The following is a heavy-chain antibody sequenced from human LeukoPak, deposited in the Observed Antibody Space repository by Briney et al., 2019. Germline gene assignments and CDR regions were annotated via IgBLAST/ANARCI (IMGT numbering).Heavy chain of an antibody. CDR1: GGSIKTNY. V-gene: IGHV4-59*01. CDR2: GYYRGST. Sequence: SETLSLTCTVSGGSIKTNYWSWIRQPPGKGLEWIGYGYYRGSTNYNPSLKSRVSISVDTSKNESSLKLTSVTAADTAVHYCAREANYYGSGSYFEGTFDYWGQGSLVTVSS. CDR3: AREANYYGSGSYFEGTFDY. D-gene: IGHD3-10*01. J-gene: IGHJ4*02.